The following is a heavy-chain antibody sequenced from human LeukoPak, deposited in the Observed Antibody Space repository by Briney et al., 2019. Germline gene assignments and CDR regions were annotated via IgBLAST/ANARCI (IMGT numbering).Heavy chain of an antibody. CDR1: GFTFTSYS. CDR2: ISTSGTYI. CDR3: ARGRDGYNGDY. Sequence: GGSLRLSCAASGFTFTSYSMNWVRQAPGKGLEWVSSISTSGTYIYYADSVKGRFTISRDNAKSSLDLQMDSLRAEDTAVYYCARGRDGYNGDYWGQGTLVTVSS. J-gene: IGHJ4*02. V-gene: IGHV3-21*01. D-gene: IGHD5-24*01.